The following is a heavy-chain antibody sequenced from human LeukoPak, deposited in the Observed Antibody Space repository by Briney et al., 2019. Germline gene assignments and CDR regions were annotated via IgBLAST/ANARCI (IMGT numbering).Heavy chain of an antibody. Sequence: ASVKVSCKASGGTFISYAISWVRQAPGQGLEWMGRIIPIFGIANYAQKFQGRVAITADKSTSTAYMELSSLRSEDTAVYYCARDKDLRFLEWFIDYWGQGTLVTVSS. D-gene: IGHD3-3*01. CDR1: GGTFISYA. V-gene: IGHV1-69*04. CDR3: ARDKDLRFLEWFIDY. J-gene: IGHJ4*02. CDR2: IIPIFGIA.